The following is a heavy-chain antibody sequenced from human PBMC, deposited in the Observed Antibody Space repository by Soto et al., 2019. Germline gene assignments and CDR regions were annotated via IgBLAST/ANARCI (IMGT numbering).Heavy chain of an antibody. Sequence: ASVKVSCETSGYTFTGYYIYWVRQAPGQGLDWMGWLNPNNGATHFAQKFQGRLTLTRDTAISTIYMELSRLRSDDTAVYYCARENILARRGAFDYWGRGTLVTVSS. CDR2: LNPNNGAT. V-gene: IGHV1-2*02. CDR1: GYTFTGYY. J-gene: IGHJ4*02. CDR3: ARENILARRGAFDY. D-gene: IGHD3-3*02.